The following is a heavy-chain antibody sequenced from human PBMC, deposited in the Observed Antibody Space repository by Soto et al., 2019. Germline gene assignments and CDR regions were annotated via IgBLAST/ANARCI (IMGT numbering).Heavy chain of an antibody. CDR2: IDGSGVIT. J-gene: IGHJ4*02. D-gene: IGHD5-12*01. CDR3: ARDLVLDLVAFFDY. V-gene: IGHV3-23*01. Sequence: GGSLRLSCAASGFTFSNYAISWVRQAPGKGLEWVSGIDGSGVITNYADSVQGRFTISRDASKNTVYLQINSLRVEDTAIYYCARDLVLDLVAFFDYWGQGT. CDR1: GFTFSNYA.